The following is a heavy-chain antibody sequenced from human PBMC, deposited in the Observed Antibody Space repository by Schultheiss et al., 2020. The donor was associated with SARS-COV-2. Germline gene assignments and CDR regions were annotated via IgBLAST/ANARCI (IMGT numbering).Heavy chain of an antibody. CDR2: IYYSGST. CDR1: GGSISSSSYY. J-gene: IGHJ5*02. V-gene: IGHV4-39*01. CDR3: ARGGAGGGPIIAVADVVWFDP. D-gene: IGHD6-19*01. Sequence: SETLSLTCTVSGGSISSSSYYWGWIRQPPGKGLEWIGSIYYSGSTYYNPSLKSRVTISVDTSKNQFSLKLSSVTAADTAVYYCARGGAGGGPIIAVADVVWFDPWGQGTLVTVSS.